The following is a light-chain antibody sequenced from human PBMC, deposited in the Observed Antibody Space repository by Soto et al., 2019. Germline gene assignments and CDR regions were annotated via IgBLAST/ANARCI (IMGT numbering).Light chain of an antibody. V-gene: IGKV3-11*01. Sequence: EIFLTQSPDTLPLSPGERATLTCRASQSVTNYIAWYQQRPGQAPRLLIYDASNRATGVPARFSGSRSGTDFTLTISDLEPEDFGLYYCQQRLNWPPGFGQGTKVEIK. CDR2: DAS. CDR3: QQRLNWPPG. J-gene: IGKJ1*01. CDR1: QSVTNY.